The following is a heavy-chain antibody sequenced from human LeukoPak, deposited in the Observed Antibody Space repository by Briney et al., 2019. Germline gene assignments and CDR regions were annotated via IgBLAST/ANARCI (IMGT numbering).Heavy chain of an antibody. J-gene: IGHJ4*02. V-gene: IGHV3-66*01. CDR1: GFTVSSNY. D-gene: IGHD3-10*01. CDR3: ARRSSGSGVSGSHSWAN. Sequence: GGSLRLSCAVSGFTVSSNYMSWVRQAPGKGLDWVSVIYIGGNTYYADSVKGRFIISRDEFKNILYLQMNSLRVDDTAVYYCARRSSGSGVSGSHSWANWGQGALVTVS. CDR2: IYIGGNT.